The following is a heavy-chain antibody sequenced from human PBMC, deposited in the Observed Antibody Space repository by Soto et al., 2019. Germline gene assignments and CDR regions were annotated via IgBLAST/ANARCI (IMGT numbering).Heavy chain of an antibody. Sequence: QAHLVQSGPEVKKPGASVKVSCKSSGYIFTSYGIAWVRQAPGQGLEWMGWISAHNGMTEYAQKFQGRVTVTRDTSTSTAYLELRSLRSDDTALYYCARGRYGDYWGQGALVTVSS. J-gene: IGHJ4*02. V-gene: IGHV1-18*01. CDR1: GYIFTSYG. CDR2: ISAHNGMT. CDR3: ARGRYGDY. D-gene: IGHD4-17*01.